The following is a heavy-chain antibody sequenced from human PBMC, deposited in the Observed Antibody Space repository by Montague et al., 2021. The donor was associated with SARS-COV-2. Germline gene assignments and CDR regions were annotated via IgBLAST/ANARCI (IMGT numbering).Heavy chain of an antibody. J-gene: IGHJ4*02. CDR2: IHYSGSN. CDR3: VRSLDPSGTYYLPY. V-gene: IGHV4-59*01. D-gene: IGHD3-10*01. Sequence: SETLSLTCSVSGGSIGSYYWSWLRQPPGKGLEWIGHIHYSGSNTSSPSFKSRVTIPIDTPKNQFSLKLSSVTAADTAMYYCVRSLDPSGTYYLPYWGQGTLVTVSS. CDR1: GGSIGSYY.